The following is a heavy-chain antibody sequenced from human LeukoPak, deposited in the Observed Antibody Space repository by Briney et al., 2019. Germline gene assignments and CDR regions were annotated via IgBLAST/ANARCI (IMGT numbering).Heavy chain of an antibody. Sequence: ASETLSLTCTVSSGSITSNKYSWPRQRPGKRIKWIGYIYYSGSTNYNPSLKSRVTISVDKSKNQFSLKLSSVTAADTAVYYCARGGSGTYSHYWGQGNLVTVSS. CDR2: IYYSGST. J-gene: IGHJ4*02. V-gene: IGHV4-59*01. CDR3: ARGGSGTYSHY. D-gene: IGHD1-26*01. CDR1: SGSITSNK.